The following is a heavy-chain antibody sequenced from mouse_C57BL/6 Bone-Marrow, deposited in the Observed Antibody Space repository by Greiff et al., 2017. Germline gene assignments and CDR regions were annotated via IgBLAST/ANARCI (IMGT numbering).Heavy chain of an antibody. CDR2: IDPEDGET. CDR3: TRSLIYYGTNY. CDR1: GFNIQDYY. J-gene: IGHJ2*01. V-gene: IGHV14-2*01. D-gene: IGHD1-1*01. Sequence: SGAELVKPGASVKLSCTASGFNIQDYYIHWVKQRTEQGLEWIGRIDPEDGETKYAPKFQDKATITADTSSNTAYLQLSSLTSEDTAVYYCTRSLIYYGTNYWGQGTTLTVSS.